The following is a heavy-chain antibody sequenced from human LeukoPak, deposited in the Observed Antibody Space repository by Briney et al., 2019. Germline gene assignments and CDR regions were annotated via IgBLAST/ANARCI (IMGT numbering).Heavy chain of an antibody. CDR2: ISGSGGST. CDR1: GFTFSSYA. V-gene: IGHV3-23*01. CDR3: AKDLTGARSFDY. Sequence: GGSLRLSCAASGFTFSSYAMRWVRQAPGKGLEWVSAISGSGGSTYYADSVKGRFTISRDNSKNTLYLQMNSLRAEDTAVYYCAKDLTGARSFDYWGQGTLVTVSS. J-gene: IGHJ4*02. D-gene: IGHD1-26*01.